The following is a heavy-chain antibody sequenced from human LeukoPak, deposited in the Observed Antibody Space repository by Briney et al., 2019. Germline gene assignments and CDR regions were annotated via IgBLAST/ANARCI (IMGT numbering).Heavy chain of an antibody. CDR1: GYTFNSYG. V-gene: IGHV1-18*01. CDR2: ISAYNVNT. CDR3: ASAAAGATTNWFDP. Sequence: GASVKVSCKPSGYTFNSYGISGVRQAPGQGLEGMGWISAYNVNTNYSQKLQGRVTLTTDTSTTTAYMELRTLRSDDTAVYYCASAAAGATTNWFDPWGQGTLVTVSS. J-gene: IGHJ5*02. D-gene: IGHD6-13*01.